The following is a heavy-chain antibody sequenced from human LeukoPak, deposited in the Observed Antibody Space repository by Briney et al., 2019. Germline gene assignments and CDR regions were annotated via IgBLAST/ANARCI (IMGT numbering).Heavy chain of an antibody. CDR3: ARIYCPYSGSHCRLSYFDY. CDR1: GGSFSGYY. Sequence: SETLSLTCAVYGGSFSGYYWSWIRQPPGKGLEWIGEINHSGSTNYNPSLKSRVTISVDTSKNQFSLKLSSVTAADTAVYYCARIYCPYSGSHCRLSYFDYWGQGTLVTVSS. V-gene: IGHV4-34*01. CDR2: INHSGST. J-gene: IGHJ4*02. D-gene: IGHD1-26*01.